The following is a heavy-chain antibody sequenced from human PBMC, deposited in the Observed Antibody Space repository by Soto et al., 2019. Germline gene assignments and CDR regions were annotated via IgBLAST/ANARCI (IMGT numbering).Heavy chain of an antibody. CDR1: GFTFSSYW. CDR2: INSDGSST. CDR3: ARVRTYSSGWSTFDY. J-gene: IGHJ4*02. D-gene: IGHD6-19*01. Sequence: GGSLRLSCVASGFTFSSYWMHWVRQAPGKGLVWVSRINSDGSSTSNADSVKGRFTISRDNAKDTLYLQMNSLRAEDTAVYYCARVRTYSSGWSTFDYWGQGTLVTVSS. V-gene: IGHV3-74*01.